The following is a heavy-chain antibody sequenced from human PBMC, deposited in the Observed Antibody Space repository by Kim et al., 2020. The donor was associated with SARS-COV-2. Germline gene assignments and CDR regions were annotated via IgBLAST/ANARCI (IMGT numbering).Heavy chain of an antibody. CDR3: ARQARDYGGTLDYYYGMDV. CDR1: GGSISSYY. V-gene: IGHV4-59*08. D-gene: IGHD4-17*01. J-gene: IGHJ6*02. CDR2: IYYSGST. Sequence: SETLSLTCTVSGGSISSYYWSWIRQPPGKGLEWIGYIYYSGSTNYNPSLKSRVTISVDTSKNQFSLKLSSVTAADTAVYYCARQARDYGGTLDYYYGMDVWGQGTTVTVSS.